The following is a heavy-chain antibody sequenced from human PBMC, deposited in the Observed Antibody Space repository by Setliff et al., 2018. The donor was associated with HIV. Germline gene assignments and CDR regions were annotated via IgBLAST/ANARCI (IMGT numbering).Heavy chain of an antibody. CDR1: GYTSTSYA. CDR3: AKGIYQLPPSGHYMDV. CDR2: INAGNGNT. Sequence: ASVKVSCKASGYTSTSYAMHWVRQAPGQRLEWMGWINAGNGNTKYSQKFQGRVTITRDTSASTAYMELSSLRSEDTAVYYCAKGIYQLPPSGHYMDVWGKGTTVTVSS. V-gene: IGHV1-3*01. J-gene: IGHJ6*03. D-gene: IGHD2-2*01.